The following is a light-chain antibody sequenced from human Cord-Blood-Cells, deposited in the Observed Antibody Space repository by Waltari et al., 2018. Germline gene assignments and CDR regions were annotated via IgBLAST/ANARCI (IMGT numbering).Light chain of an antibody. J-gene: IGKJ1*01. CDR2: KAS. CDR3: QQYNSYST. Sequence: DIQLTQSPSPLSASVGESVTITCRASQSISSWLAWYQQKPGKAPKLLIYKASSLESGVPSRFSGSGSGTEFTLTISSLQPDDFATYYCQQYNSYSTFGQGTKVEIK. V-gene: IGKV1-5*03. CDR1: QSISSW.